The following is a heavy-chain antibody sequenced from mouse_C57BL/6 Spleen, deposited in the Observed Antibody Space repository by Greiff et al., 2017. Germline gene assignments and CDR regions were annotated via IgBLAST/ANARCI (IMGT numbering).Heavy chain of an antibody. J-gene: IGHJ3*01. CDR3: SRTNYGGFAD. V-gene: IGHV1-55*01. CDR2: IYPGSGST. CDR1: GYTFTSYW. D-gene: IGHD1-1*02. Sequence: QVQLQQPGAELVKPGASVKMSCKASGYTFTSYWITWVKQRPGQGLEWIGDIYPGSGSTNYNEKFTSKATLTVDTSSSTAYMQLISLASEDSAVYYYSRTNYGGFADWGQGTLVTGSA.